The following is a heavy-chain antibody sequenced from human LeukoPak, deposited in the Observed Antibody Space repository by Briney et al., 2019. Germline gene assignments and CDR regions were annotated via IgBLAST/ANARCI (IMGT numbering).Heavy chain of an antibody. D-gene: IGHD3-10*01. CDR3: ARLKSYYNRFDD. Sequence: SETLSLTSTVSGDSIRSYYWGWIRQPPGKGLEWIGYINYSGSTNYSPSLKSRVTISIDTSETQFSLKLSSVTAADTALYFCARLKSYYNRFDDWGQGTQVTVSS. J-gene: IGHJ4*02. CDR1: GDSIRSYY. V-gene: IGHV4-59*08. CDR2: INYSGST.